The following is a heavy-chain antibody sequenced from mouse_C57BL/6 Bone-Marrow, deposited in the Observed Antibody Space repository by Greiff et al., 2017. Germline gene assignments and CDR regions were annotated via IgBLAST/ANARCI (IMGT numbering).Heavy chain of an antibody. V-gene: IGHV5-4*01. CDR1: GFTFSSYA. Sequence: EVQRVESGGGLVKPGGSLKLSCAASGFTFSSYAMSWVRQTPEKRLEWVATISDGGSYTYYPDNVKGRFTISRDNAKNNLYLQMSHLKSEDTAMYYCARDEDPHYGSSHGGYFDVWGTGTTVTVSS. CDR2: ISDGGSYT. CDR3: ARDEDPHYGSSHGGYFDV. D-gene: IGHD1-1*01. J-gene: IGHJ1*03.